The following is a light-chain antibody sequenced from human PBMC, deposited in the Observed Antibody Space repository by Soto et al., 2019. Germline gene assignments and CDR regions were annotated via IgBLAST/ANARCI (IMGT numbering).Light chain of an antibody. Sequence: EIVLTQSPGTLSLSPGERATLSCRASQSVSSSYLAWYQQKPGQAPRLLIYGASSRATGIPDRFSGSGSGTEFTLTISSLQSEDFAVYYCQQYNNWLLTFGQGTRLEI. J-gene: IGKJ5*01. CDR2: GAS. CDR1: QSVSSSY. V-gene: IGKV3-20*01. CDR3: QQYNNWLLT.